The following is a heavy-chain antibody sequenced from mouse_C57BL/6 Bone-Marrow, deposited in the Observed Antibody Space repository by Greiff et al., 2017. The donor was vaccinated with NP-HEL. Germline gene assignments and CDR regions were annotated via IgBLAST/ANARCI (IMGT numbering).Heavy chain of an antibody. J-gene: IGHJ2*01. Sequence: EVMLVESGGDLVKPGGSLKLSCAASGFTFSSYGMSWVRQTPDKRLEWVATISSGGSYTYYPDSVKGRFTISRDNAKNTLYLQMSSLKSEDTAMYYWARPHYYGINWGQGTTLTVSS. V-gene: IGHV5-6*01. D-gene: IGHD1-1*01. CDR3: ARPHYYGIN. CDR1: GFTFSSYG. CDR2: ISSGGSYT.